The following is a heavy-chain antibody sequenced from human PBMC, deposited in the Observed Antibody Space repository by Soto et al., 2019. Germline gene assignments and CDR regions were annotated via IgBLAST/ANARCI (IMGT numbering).Heavy chain of an antibody. J-gene: IGHJ2*01. D-gene: IGHD1-20*01. CDR1: GYTFTSYG. V-gene: IGHV1-18*01. CDR2: ISAYNGNT. CDR3: ASTPLGNWNDGCDP. Sequence: QVQLVQSGAEVKKPGASVKVSCKASGYTFTSYGISWVRQAPGQGLEWMGWISAYNGNTNYAQKLQGRVNMTTDTSTSTAYMELRSLRADDTAVYYCASTPLGNWNDGCDPWGRGTLVTFSS.